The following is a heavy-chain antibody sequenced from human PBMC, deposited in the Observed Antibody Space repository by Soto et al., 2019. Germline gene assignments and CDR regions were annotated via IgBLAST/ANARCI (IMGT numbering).Heavy chain of an antibody. CDR2: IIPIFGTA. J-gene: IGHJ4*02. V-gene: IGHV1-69*12. CDR1: GGTFSSYA. Sequence: QVQLVQSGAEVKKPGSSVKVSCKASGGTFSSYAISWVRQAPGQGLEWMGGIIPIFGTANYAQKFQGRVTITADESTSTAYRELSSLRSEDTAVYYCARVGIVATSYTLDYWGQGTLVTVSS. CDR3: ARVGIVATSYTLDY. D-gene: IGHD5-12*01.